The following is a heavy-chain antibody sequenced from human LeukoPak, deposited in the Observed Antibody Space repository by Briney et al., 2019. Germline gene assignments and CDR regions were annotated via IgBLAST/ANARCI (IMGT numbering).Heavy chain of an antibody. J-gene: IGHJ4*02. V-gene: IGHV4-39*07. CDR2: IYYSGST. Sequence: SETLSLTCTVSGGSISSSSYYWGWIRQPPGKGLEWIGSIYYSGSTYYNPSLKSRVTISVDTSKNQFSLKLSSVTAADTAVYYCAGTYYYDSSGYYHYSLWGQGTLVTVSS. CDR1: GGSISSSSYY. CDR3: AGTYYYDSSGYYHYSL. D-gene: IGHD3-22*01.